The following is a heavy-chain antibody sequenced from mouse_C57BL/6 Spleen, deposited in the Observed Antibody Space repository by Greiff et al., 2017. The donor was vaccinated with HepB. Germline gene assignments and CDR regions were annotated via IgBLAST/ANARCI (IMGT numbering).Heavy chain of an antibody. D-gene: IGHD6-1*01. CDR1: GFTFTDYY. V-gene: IGHV7-3*01. Sequence: EVKLMESGGGLVQPGGSLSLSCAASGFTFTDYYMSWVRQPPGKALEWLGFIRNKANGYTTEYSASVKGRFTISRDNSQSILYLQMNALRAEDSATYYCARYNNREFAYWGQGTLVTVSA. J-gene: IGHJ3*01. CDR3: ARYNNREFAY. CDR2: IRNKANGYTT.